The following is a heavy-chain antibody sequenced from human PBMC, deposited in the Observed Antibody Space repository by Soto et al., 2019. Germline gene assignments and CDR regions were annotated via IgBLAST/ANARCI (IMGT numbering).Heavy chain of an antibody. CDR3: ARDMGRGSIVRGALEY. Sequence: QVQLVQSGPEVKKPGSSVKVSCKASGGAFDTHTISWVRQAPGQGLEWMGRIVPLLDIANYAPTFQDRVTITADKPTNTAYMELRSLRSEDSALYFCARDMGRGSIVRGALEYWGQGTLVTVSS. V-gene: IGHV1-69*04. CDR2: IVPLLDIA. J-gene: IGHJ4*02. CDR1: GGAFDTHT. D-gene: IGHD3-10*01.